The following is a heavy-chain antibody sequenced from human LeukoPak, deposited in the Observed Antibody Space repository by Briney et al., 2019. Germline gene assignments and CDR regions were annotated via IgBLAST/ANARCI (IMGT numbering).Heavy chain of an antibody. Sequence: GGSLRLSCAASGFTFSSYWMHWVRQAPGKGPVWVSRINTDGSSTNYADSVKGRFTISRDNAENTLYLQMNSLRAEDTAVYYCTRDHYIKALYYYMDVWGIGTTVTVSS. V-gene: IGHV3-74*01. CDR3: TRDHYIKALYYYMDV. CDR1: GFTFSSYW. J-gene: IGHJ6*03. CDR2: INTDGSST. D-gene: IGHD3-10*01.